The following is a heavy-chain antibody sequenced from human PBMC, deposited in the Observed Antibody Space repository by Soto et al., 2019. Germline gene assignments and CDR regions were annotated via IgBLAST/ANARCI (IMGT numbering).Heavy chain of an antibody. J-gene: IGHJ4*02. D-gene: IGHD6-13*01. CDR2: IYYSGST. CDR1: GGSISSGGYF. Sequence: QVQLQESGPGLVKPSQTLSLTCTVSGGSISSGGYFWSWIRQHPGTGLEWIGYIYYSGSTYHNPSLKCRVSISVDTSKNQFFLKLSAVTAADLAVYYSAREESSSWYSALDYWGQGNLVRVSS. CDR3: AREESSSWYSALDY. V-gene: IGHV4-31*03.